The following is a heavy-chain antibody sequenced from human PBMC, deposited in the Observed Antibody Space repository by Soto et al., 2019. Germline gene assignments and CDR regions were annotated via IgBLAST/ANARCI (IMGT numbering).Heavy chain of an antibody. V-gene: IGHV1-58*02. Sequence: QMQLVQSGPEVKKPGTSVKVSCKTSGFTFTSSAMQWVRQARGQRLEWIGWIVVGSGHTNYAQKFQERVTITRDMYTSTAYMELSSLRSEDTAMYYCAAASSTSGGYYGMDVWGQGTTVTVSS. D-gene: IGHD2-2*01. CDR2: IVVGSGHT. CDR3: AAASSTSGGYYGMDV. CDR1: GFTFTSSA. J-gene: IGHJ6*02.